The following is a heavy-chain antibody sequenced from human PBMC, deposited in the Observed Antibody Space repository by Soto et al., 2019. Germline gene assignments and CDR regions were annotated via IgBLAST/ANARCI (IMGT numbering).Heavy chain of an antibody. D-gene: IGHD2-2*01. CDR3: ASHSASGYCSSTSLNGSWFDP. Sequence: SVKVSCKASGGTFSSYAISWVRQAPGQGLEWMGGIIPIFGTANYAQKFQGRVTITADESTSTAYMELSSLRSEDTAVYYCASHSASGYCSSTSLNGSWFDPWGQGTLVTVSS. CDR2: IIPIFGTA. V-gene: IGHV1-69*13. J-gene: IGHJ5*02. CDR1: GGTFSSYA.